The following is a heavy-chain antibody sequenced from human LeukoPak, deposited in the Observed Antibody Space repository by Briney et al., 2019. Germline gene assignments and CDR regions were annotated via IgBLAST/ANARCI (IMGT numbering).Heavy chain of an antibody. J-gene: IGHJ4*02. Sequence: GGSLRLSCAASGFSFSSYEMNWVRQAPGKGLEWISYISASGTLTHYADSVEGRFTISRDNAKNSLYLQMNSLRAEDTALYYCATVGYSGYWGQGTLVTVSS. V-gene: IGHV3-48*03. CDR2: ISASGTLT. CDR3: ATVGYSGY. CDR1: GFSFSSYE. D-gene: IGHD1-14*01.